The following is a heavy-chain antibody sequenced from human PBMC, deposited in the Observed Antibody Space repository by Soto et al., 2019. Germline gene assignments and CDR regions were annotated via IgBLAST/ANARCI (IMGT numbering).Heavy chain of an antibody. CDR1: GGSISSSSYY. V-gene: IGHV4-39*01. D-gene: IGHD2-15*01. Sequence: QLQLQESGPGLVKPSETLSLTCTVSGGSISSSSYYWGWIRQPPGKGLEWIGSIFYSGSTSYNPSLKSRVTISVDTSKNQFSLKLSSVTAADTAVYYCARHLTYCSAGSCYSDFPYYGMDVWGQGTTVTVSS. CDR2: IFYSGST. J-gene: IGHJ6*02. CDR3: ARHLTYCSAGSCYSDFPYYGMDV.